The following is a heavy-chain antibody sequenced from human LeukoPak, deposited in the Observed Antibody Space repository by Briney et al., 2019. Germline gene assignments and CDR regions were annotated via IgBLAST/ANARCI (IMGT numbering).Heavy chain of an antibody. Sequence: PGRSLTLSCAASEFTFTTYGMHWVRQAPGKGLEWVAFMYYDGSNIYYADYVKGRFTISRDISKNTLYLQMDSLRAEDTAIYYCARDWKTSSFDYWGQGTLVTVSS. CDR3: ARDWKTSSFDY. D-gene: IGHD1-1*01. CDR1: EFTFTTYG. J-gene: IGHJ4*02. V-gene: IGHV3-33*01. CDR2: MYYDGSNI.